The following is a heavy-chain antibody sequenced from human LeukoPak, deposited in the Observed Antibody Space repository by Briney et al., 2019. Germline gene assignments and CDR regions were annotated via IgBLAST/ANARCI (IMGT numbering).Heavy chain of an antibody. D-gene: IGHD3-3*01. V-gene: IGHV4-59*01. CDR1: GGPISSYY. Sequence: PSETLSLTCTVSGGPISSYYWSWIRQPPGQGLEWIGYIYYSGSTNYNPSLKSRVTISVDTSKNQFSLKLSSVTATDTAVYYCARAYEAGSLDYWGQGTLVTVSS. J-gene: IGHJ4*02. CDR2: IYYSGST. CDR3: ARAYEAGSLDY.